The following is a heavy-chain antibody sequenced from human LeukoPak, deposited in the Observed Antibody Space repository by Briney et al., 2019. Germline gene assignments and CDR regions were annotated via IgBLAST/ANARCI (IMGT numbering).Heavy chain of an antibody. CDR3: ARDVPDYDFWSGYYNRYFDY. Sequence: ASVKVSCEASGYTFTGYCMHWVRQAPGQGLEWMGRINPNSGGTNYAQKFQGRVTMTRDTSISTAYMELSRLRSDDTAVYYCARDVPDYDFWSGYYNRYFDYWGQGTLVTVSS. D-gene: IGHD3-3*01. J-gene: IGHJ4*02. V-gene: IGHV1-2*06. CDR1: GYTFTGYC. CDR2: INPNSGGT.